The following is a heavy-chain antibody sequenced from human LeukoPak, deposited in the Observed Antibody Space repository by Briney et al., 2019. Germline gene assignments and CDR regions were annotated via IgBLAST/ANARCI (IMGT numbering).Heavy chain of an antibody. CDR2: IIPILGIA. V-gene: IGHV1-69*04. D-gene: IGHD3-16*02. J-gene: IGHJ4*02. Sequence: SVKVSCKASGGTFSSYAISWVRQAPGQGLEWMGRIIPILGIANYAQKFQGRVTITADKSTSTAYMELSSLRSEDTAVYYCARDWYYDYVWGSYRPYYFDYWGQGTLVTVSS. CDR3: ARDWYYDYVWGSYRPYYFDY. CDR1: GGTFSSYA.